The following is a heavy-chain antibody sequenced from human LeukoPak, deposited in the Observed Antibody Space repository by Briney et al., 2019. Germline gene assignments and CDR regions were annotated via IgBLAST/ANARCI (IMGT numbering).Heavy chain of an antibody. Sequence: GGSLRLSCAASGFTFSSYSMNWVRQAPGKGLEWVSYISSSSSTIYYADSVKGRFTISRDNAKNSLYLQMNSLRAEDTAVYYCARDDEQLDYYFDYWGQGTLVTVSS. D-gene: IGHD6-6*01. CDR2: ISSSSSTI. J-gene: IGHJ4*02. V-gene: IGHV3-48*01. CDR1: GFTFSSYS. CDR3: ARDDEQLDYYFDY.